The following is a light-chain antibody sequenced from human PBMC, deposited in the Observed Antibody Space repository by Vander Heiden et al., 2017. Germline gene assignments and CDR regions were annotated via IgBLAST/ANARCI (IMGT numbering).Light chain of an antibody. V-gene: IGLV3-1*01. CDR1: KLGDKY. CDR3: QTWDGTTGV. J-gene: IGLJ3*02. CDR2: EDN. Sequence: SYEVTQPSSVYVFPGQTASITCSGHKLGDKYACWYQQRPGQSPVLVIYEDNKRPSGIPERFSGSNSGDTATLTISGTQAMDEADYYCQTWDGTTGVFGGGTKLTVL.